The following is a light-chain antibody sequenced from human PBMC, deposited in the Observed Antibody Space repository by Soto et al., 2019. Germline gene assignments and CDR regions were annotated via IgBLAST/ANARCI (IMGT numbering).Light chain of an antibody. Sequence: DIQMTQSPSTLSASVGGRVTVRCRASQGIGNYLAWVQKKPGKAPRSLIYSTSTLQIGVPSRFSGSGSGTEFTLTISSLQSEDFATYYCQQYNAYPLTFGQGTRLEIK. CDR1: QGIGNY. CDR3: QQYNAYPLT. V-gene: IGKV1-16*01. CDR2: STS. J-gene: IGKJ5*01.